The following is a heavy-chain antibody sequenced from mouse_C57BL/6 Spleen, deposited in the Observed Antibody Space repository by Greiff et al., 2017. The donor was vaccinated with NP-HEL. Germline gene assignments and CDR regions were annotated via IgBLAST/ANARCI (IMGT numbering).Heavy chain of an antibody. J-gene: IGHJ3*01. CDR2: IRNKANGYTT. D-gene: IGHD4-1*01. Sequence: EVHLVESGGGLVQPGGSLSLSCAASGFTFTDYYMSWVRQPPGKALEWLGFIRNKANGYTTEYSASVKGRFTISRDNSQSILYLQMNALRAEDSATYYCERPGNWSWFAYWDQGTLVTVSA. CDR1: GFTFTDYY. V-gene: IGHV7-3*01. CDR3: ERPGNWSWFAY.